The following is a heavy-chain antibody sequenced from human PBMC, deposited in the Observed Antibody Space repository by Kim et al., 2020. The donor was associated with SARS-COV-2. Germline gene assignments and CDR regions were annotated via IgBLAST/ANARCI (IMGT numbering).Heavy chain of an antibody. V-gene: IGHV1-18*01. CDR1: GYTFTSYG. D-gene: IGHD2-2*01. CDR3: ARAIVVVPAARESYYYYGMDV. CDR2: ISAYNGNT. J-gene: IGHJ6*02. Sequence: ASVKVSCKASGYTFTSYGISWVRQAPGQGLEWMGWISAYNGNTNYAQKLQGRVTMTTDTSTSTAYMELRSLRSDDTAVYYCARAIVVVPAARESYYYYGMDVWGQGTTVTVSS.